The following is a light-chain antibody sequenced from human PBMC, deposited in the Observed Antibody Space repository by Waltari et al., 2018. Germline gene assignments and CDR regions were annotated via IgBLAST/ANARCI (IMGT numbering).Light chain of an antibody. CDR3: QHYDNWPPSYT. V-gene: IGKV3-15*01. Sequence: ETMMTQSPGTLSVSPGQRATLSCRASQSVGSNLAWYQQKPGQAPRLLIYAASTRATGIPTRFAVSASGTEFTLTISSLQSEDFAVYYCQHYDNWPPSYTFGRGTKLEIE. J-gene: IGKJ2*01. CDR1: QSVGSN. CDR2: AAS.